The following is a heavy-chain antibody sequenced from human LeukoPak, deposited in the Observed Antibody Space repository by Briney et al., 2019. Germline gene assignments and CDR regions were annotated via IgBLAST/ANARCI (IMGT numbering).Heavy chain of an antibody. V-gene: IGHV3-7*05. CDR2: IKQDGSEN. CDR1: GFTFSSYW. CDR3: VRLRSVAGYDY. Sequence: PGGSLRLSCAASGFTFSSYWMTWVRQAPGKGLEWVANIKQDGSENYYVDSVKGRFTVSRDNAKNSLYLQMSSLRAEDTAVYYCVRLRSVAGYDYWGQGTLVTVSS. J-gene: IGHJ4*02. D-gene: IGHD6-19*01.